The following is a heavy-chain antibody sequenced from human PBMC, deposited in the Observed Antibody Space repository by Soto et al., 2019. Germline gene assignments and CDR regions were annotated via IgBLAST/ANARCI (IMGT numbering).Heavy chain of an antibody. Sequence: PSETLSLTCTVSGGSIGTSSYYWGWIRQPPGKGLEWIGSIYYSGRIYYNPSLKSRVTISVDTSKNQFSLKLSSVTAADTAVYYCAAYLDYYDSSVDYWGQGTLVTVSS. CDR2: IYYSGRI. CDR1: GGSIGTSSYY. D-gene: IGHD3-22*01. CDR3: AAYLDYYDSSVDY. V-gene: IGHV4-39*01. J-gene: IGHJ4*02.